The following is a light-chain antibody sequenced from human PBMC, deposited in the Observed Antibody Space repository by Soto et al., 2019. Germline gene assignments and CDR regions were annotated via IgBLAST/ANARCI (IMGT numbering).Light chain of an antibody. CDR2: AAS. J-gene: IGKJ1*01. Sequence: EIVMTQSPASLSVSPGGGATGSCRASQSVSSNLAWYQQKPGQAPWLLIFAASTRATGVPARFSGSGSGTDFTLTISSLQSEDFAVYYCHQYDNWPLTWTFAQGTKVDIK. V-gene: IGKV3-15*01. CDR3: HQYDNWPLTWT. CDR1: QSVSSN.